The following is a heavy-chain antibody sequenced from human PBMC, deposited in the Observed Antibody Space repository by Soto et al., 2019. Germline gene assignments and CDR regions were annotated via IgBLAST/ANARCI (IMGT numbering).Heavy chain of an antibody. CDR3: ARDIFSYYDIFTGQSFDY. V-gene: IGHV3-48*03. CDR1: GFTFISYA. Sequence: GGSPRLCCAPSGFTFISYAMNWVRHGPGKGLEWVSYISSRGSTIYYADSVKGRFTITRDNAKNSLYLQMNSLRAEDTAVYYCARDIFSYYDIFTGQSFDYWGQGTLVTVSS. CDR2: ISSRGSTI. D-gene: IGHD3-9*01. J-gene: IGHJ4*02.